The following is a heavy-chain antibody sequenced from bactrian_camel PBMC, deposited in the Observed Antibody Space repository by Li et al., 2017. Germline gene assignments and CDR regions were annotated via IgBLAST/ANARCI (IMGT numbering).Heavy chain of an antibody. CDR3: AAEPYCTPLRGSIYFPTDYNY. V-gene: IGHV3S53*01. J-gene: IGHJ4*01. CDR2: LASDGSS. D-gene: IGHD1*01. Sequence: HVQLVESGGGSVQAGGSLRLSCAFDAYTPANVRMAWFRQAPGKEREGVASLASDGSSIYANSLKGRFSISKDNAKSTLFLQMDSLKPEDSGMYYCAAEPYCTPLRGSIYFPTDYNYSGQGTQVTVS. CDR1: AYTPANVR.